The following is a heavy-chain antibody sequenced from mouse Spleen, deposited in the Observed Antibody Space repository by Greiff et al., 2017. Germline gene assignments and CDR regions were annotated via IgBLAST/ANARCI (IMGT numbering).Heavy chain of an antibody. CDR1: GFSLTSYG. Sequence: VNVVESGPGLVAPSQSLSITCTISGFSLTSYGVHWVRQPPGKGLEWLVVIWSDGSTTYNSALKSRLSISKDNSKSQVFLKMNSLQTDDTAMYYCARHGYGYDVSYYAMDYWGQGTSVTVSS. D-gene: IGHD2-2*01. CDR3: ARHGYGYDVSYYAMDY. V-gene: IGHV2-6-1*01. CDR2: IWSDGST. J-gene: IGHJ4*01.